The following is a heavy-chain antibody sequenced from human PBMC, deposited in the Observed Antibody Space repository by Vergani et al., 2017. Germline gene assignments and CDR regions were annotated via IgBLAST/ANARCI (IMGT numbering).Heavy chain of an antibody. CDR2: ITHSGST. CDR3: ARARWGFDP. V-gene: IGHV4-34*01. CDR1: GGSFSGYY. D-gene: IGHD3-16*01. Sequence: QVQLQQWGAGLLKPSETLSLTCAVYGGSFSGYYWSWSRQPPGKGLEWIGEITHSGSTNNNPSLKIPVTVSVDTSKNQFSLKLCSVTAADTTVYYGARARWGFDPWGQGQLVTV. J-gene: IGHJ5*02.